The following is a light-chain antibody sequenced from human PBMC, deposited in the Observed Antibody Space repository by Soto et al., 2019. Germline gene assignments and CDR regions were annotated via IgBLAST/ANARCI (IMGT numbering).Light chain of an antibody. Sequence: EVVLTQSPATLSLCLGERATLSGRASQSVSSYLAWYQQKPGQAPRLLIFDASNRATGIPARFSGSGSGTDFTLTISSLEPEDFGVYYCQQRSNWPPVTFGGGTKVDNK. CDR3: QQRSNWPPVT. J-gene: IGKJ4*01. V-gene: IGKV3-11*01. CDR1: QSVSSY. CDR2: DAS.